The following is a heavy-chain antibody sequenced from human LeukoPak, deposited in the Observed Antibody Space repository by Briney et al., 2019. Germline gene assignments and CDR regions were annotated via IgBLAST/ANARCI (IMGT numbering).Heavy chain of an antibody. CDR1: GYSFTSYW. CDR3: ARMAPDYGDYWYFQH. V-gene: IGHV5-51*01. D-gene: IGHD4-17*01. J-gene: IGHJ1*01. Sequence: RHGESLKISCKGSGYSFTSYWIGWVRQMPGKGLEWMGIIYPGDSDTRYSPSFQGQVTISADKSISTAYLQWSSLKASDTAMYYCARMAPDYGDYWYFQHWGQGTLVTVSS. CDR2: IYPGDSDT.